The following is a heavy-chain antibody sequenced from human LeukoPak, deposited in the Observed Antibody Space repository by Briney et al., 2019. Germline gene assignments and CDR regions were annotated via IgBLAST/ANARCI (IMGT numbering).Heavy chain of an antibody. CDR1: GFFSNYG. Sequence: GGSLRLSCAASGFFSNYGMNWVRQAPGKGLEWISYISGSSSLIHQADSVKGRFTISRDNAKNLVSLQMSSLRDEDTAVYYCARGSEHLDNWFGPWGQGTLVTVSS. J-gene: IGHJ5*02. CDR3: ARGSEHLDNWFGP. CDR2: ISGSSSLI. D-gene: IGHD1-14*01. V-gene: IGHV3-48*02.